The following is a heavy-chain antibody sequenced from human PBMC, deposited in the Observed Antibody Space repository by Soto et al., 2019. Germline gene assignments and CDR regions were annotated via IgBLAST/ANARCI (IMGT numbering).Heavy chain of an antibody. J-gene: IGHJ5*02. D-gene: IGHD6-6*01. Sequence: ASVKVSCKTSGYTFPSYGIAWVRQAPGQVPEWMGWISVNNGHALYAQKFQGRVTFTTDTSTTTAYMDVRSLRSDDTAVYYCERDRVAVRPGWLDPWGQGTLVTVSS. V-gene: IGHV1-18*04. CDR1: GYTFPSYG. CDR2: ISVNNGHA. CDR3: ERDRVAVRPGWLDP.